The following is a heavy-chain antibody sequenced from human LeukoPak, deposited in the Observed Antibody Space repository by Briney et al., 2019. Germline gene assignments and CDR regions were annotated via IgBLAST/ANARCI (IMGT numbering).Heavy chain of an antibody. Sequence: ASVRVSCKASGYTFTGYYMHWVRQAPGQGLEWMGWINPNSGGTNYAQKFQGRVTMTRDTSISTAYMELSRLRSDDTAVYYCARAPMAAAGTDDALDIWGQGTMVTVSS. CDR3: ARAPMAAAGTDDALDI. CDR2: INPNSGGT. J-gene: IGHJ3*02. CDR1: GYTFTGYY. V-gene: IGHV1-2*02. D-gene: IGHD6-13*01.